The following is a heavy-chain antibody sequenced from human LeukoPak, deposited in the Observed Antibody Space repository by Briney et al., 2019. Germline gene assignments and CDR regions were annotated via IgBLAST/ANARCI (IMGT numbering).Heavy chain of an antibody. Sequence: GGSLRLSCAASGFTFRSFDMHWVRQAPGKGLEWVAFIRYDGNNKYYADSVKGRFTVSRDNSKNTLYLQMNSLRAEDTAVYYCARDLSGVTGYTYGRGIDYWGQGTLVTVSS. CDR1: GFTFRSFD. J-gene: IGHJ4*02. CDR3: ARDLSGVTGYTYGRGIDY. CDR2: IRYDGNNK. D-gene: IGHD5-18*01. V-gene: IGHV3-30*02.